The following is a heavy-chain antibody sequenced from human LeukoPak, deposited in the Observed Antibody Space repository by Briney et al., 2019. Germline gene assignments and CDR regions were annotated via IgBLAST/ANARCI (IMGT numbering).Heavy chain of an antibody. Sequence: PSETLSLTCTVSGGSIENHHWTWVRQPPGKGLEWIGYIYSSGSTNYNPSLKSRVTISLDTSRNQFSLKLTSVSAADTAVYYCARDGSGSYGYYFDSWGQGTLVTVSS. CDR3: ARDGSGSYGYYFDS. CDR1: GGSIENHH. D-gene: IGHD1-26*01. CDR2: IYSSGST. V-gene: IGHV4-59*11. J-gene: IGHJ4*02.